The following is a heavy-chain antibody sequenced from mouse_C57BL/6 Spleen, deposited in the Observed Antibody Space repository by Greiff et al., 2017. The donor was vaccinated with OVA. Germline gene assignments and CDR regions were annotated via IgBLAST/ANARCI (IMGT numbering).Heavy chain of an antibody. Sequence: EVQRVESGGDLVKPGGSLKLSCAASGFTFSSYGMSWVRQTPDKRLEWVATISSGGSYTYYPDSVKGRFTISRDNAKNTLYLQMSSLKSEDTAMYYCARQYSQYYFDYWGQGTTLTVSS. J-gene: IGHJ2*01. D-gene: IGHD2-12*01. CDR1: GFTFSSYG. CDR3: ARQYSQYYFDY. CDR2: ISSGGSYT. V-gene: IGHV5-6*01.